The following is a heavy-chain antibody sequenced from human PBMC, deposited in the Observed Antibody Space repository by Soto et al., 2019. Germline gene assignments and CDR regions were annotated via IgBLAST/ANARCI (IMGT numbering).Heavy chain of an antibody. V-gene: IGHV4-39*01. Sequence: QLQLQESGPGLVKPSETLSLTCTVSGGSISSSSYYWGWIRQPPGKGLEWIGSIYYSGSTYYNPSRKSRVTISVDTSKNQFSLKLSSVTAADTAVYYCARRDVSWSYGMDVWGQGTTVTVSS. CDR3: ARRDVSWSYGMDV. J-gene: IGHJ6*02. CDR1: GGSISSSSYY. CDR2: IYYSGST. D-gene: IGHD3-3*01.